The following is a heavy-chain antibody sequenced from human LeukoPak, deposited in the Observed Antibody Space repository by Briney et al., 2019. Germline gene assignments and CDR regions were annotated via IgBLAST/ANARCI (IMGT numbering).Heavy chain of an antibody. D-gene: IGHD5-24*01. Sequence: SETLSLTCTGSGGSISSYYWSWIRQPAGKGLEWIGRIYTSGSTNYNPSLKSRVTMSVDTSKNQFSLKLSSVTAAATAVYYCARGGRDGYNLPRFNWFDPWGQGTLVTVSS. CDR2: IYTSGST. CDR1: GGSISSYY. J-gene: IGHJ5*02. CDR3: ARGGRDGYNLPRFNWFDP. V-gene: IGHV4-4*07.